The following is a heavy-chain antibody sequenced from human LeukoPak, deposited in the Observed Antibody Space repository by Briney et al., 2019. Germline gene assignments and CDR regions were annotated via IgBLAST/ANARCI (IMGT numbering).Heavy chain of an antibody. V-gene: IGHV3-30*04. CDR2: ISYDGSNK. D-gene: IGHD3-10*01. CDR1: GFTFSSYA. Sequence: GGSLRLSCAASGFTFSSYAMHWVRQAPGKGLEWVAVISYDGSNKYYADSVKGRFTISRDNSKNTLYLQMNSLRAEDTAVYYCARDLGRPSGSYSMTWWFDPWGQGTLVTVSS. CDR3: ARDLGRPSGSYSMTWWFDP. J-gene: IGHJ5*02.